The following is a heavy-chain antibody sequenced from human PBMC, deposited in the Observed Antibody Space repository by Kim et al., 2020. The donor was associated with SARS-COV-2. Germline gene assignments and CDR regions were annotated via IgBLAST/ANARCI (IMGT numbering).Heavy chain of an antibody. CDR1: GFTFSSYG. CDR2: IWYDGSNK. Sequence: GGSLRLSCAASGFTFSSYGMHWVRQAPGKGLEWVAVIWYDGSNKYYADSVKGRFTISRDNSKNTLYLQMNSLRAEDTAVYYCASLPLLNDFWSGQRYYYYMDVWGKGTTVTVSS. J-gene: IGHJ6*03. V-gene: IGHV3-33*01. D-gene: IGHD3-3*01. CDR3: ASLPLLNDFWSGQRYYYYMDV.